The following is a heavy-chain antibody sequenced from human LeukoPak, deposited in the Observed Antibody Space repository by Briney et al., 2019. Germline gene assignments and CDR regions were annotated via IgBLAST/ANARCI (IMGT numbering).Heavy chain of an antibody. CDR1: GGSFSGYY. J-gene: IGHJ5*02. Sequence: PSETLSLTCAVYGGSFSGYYWSWIRQPPGKGLEWIGEINHSGSTNYNPSLKSRVTISVDTSKNQFSLKLSSETAADTAVYYCARGRYFSWFDPWGQGTLVTVSS. CDR3: ARGRYFSWFDP. V-gene: IGHV4-34*01. CDR2: INHSGST. D-gene: IGHD3-9*01.